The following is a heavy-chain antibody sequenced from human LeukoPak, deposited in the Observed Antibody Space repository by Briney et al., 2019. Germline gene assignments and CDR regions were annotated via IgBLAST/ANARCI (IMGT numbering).Heavy chain of an antibody. CDR1: GFTFSSYW. V-gene: IGHV3-74*01. CDR2: INGGGSST. D-gene: IGHD7-27*01. J-gene: IGHJ4*02. CDR3: ARGPSSNWGDFDY. Sequence: GGSLRLSCAASGFTFSSYWMHWVRQAQGKGLVWVSRINGGGSSTNYADSVKGRFTISRDNAKNTLYLQMNSLRGEDAAVYYCARGPSSNWGDFDYWGQGTLVIASS.